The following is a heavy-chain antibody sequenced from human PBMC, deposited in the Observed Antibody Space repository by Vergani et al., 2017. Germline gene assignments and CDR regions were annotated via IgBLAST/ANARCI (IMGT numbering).Heavy chain of an antibody. CDR3: ARAPVLYDFWSGNWGWFDP. V-gene: IGHV4-38-2*01. Sequence: QVQLQESGPGLVKPSETLSLTCAVSGYSISSGYYWGWIRQPPGKGLEWIGSIYHSGSTYYNPSLKSRVTISVDTSKNQFSLKLSSVTAADTAVYYCARAPVLYDFWSGNWGWFDPWGQGTLVTVSS. CDR2: IYHSGST. CDR1: GYSISSGYY. J-gene: IGHJ5*02. D-gene: IGHD3-3*01.